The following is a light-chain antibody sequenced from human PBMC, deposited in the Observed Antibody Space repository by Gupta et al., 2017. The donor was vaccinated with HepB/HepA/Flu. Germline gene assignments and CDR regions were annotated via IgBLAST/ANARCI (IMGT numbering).Light chain of an antibody. J-gene: IGKJ1*01. CDR2: AAS. CDR1: QSISSY. V-gene: IGKV1-39*01. Sequence: DIQLTQSPSSLSASVGDRVTITCRASQSISSYLNWYQQKPGKVPKLLIYAASSLQSGVPSRFSGSGSGTDFTLTISSLQPEDCATYYCQQSYSTPPTFGQGTKVEIK. CDR3: QQSYSTPPT.